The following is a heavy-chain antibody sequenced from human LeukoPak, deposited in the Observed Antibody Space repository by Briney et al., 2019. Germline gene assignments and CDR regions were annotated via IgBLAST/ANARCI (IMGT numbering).Heavy chain of an antibody. J-gene: IGHJ3*02. D-gene: IGHD6-6*01. CDR2: ISYDGSNK. CDR3: ARLYTSFRAFDI. CDR1: GFTFSIYA. Sequence: GGSLRLSCAASGFTFSIYAMHWVRQAPGKGLEWVAVISYDGSNKYCADSVKGRFTISRDNSKSTLYLQMNSLRAEDTAVYYCARLYTSFRAFDIWGQGTMVTVSS. V-gene: IGHV3-30-3*01.